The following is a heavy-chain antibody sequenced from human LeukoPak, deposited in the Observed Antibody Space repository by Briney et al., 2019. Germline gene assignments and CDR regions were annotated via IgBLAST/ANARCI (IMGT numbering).Heavy chain of an antibody. J-gene: IGHJ4*02. V-gene: IGHV4-34*01. CDR1: GGSFSGYY. D-gene: IGHD3-22*01. CDR2: INHSGST. Sequence: PSETLSLTCAVYGGSFSGYYWSWIRQPPGKGLEWIGEINHSGSTNYNPSLKSRVTISVDTSKNQFSLKLNSVTAADTAVYYCARAGSGYSFDYWGRGALVTVSS. CDR3: ARAGSGYSFDY.